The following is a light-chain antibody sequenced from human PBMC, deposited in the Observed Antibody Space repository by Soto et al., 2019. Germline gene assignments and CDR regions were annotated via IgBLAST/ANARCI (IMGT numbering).Light chain of an antibody. J-gene: IGKJ1*01. CDR1: QSINSN. CDR3: QQYNNWWT. CDR2: GAS. V-gene: IGKV3-15*01. Sequence: EIVLTQSPGTLSVSPGERATLSCTASQSINSNLAWYQQRPGQAPRLLIYGASTRATGIPARFSGSGSGTEFTLTISSLQSEDFAVYYCQQYNNWWTFGQGTKVDIK.